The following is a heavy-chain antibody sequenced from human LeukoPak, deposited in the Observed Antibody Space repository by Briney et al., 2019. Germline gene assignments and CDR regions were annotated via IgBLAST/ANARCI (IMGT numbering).Heavy chain of an antibody. D-gene: IGHD3-3*01. Sequence: ASVKVSCKASGYTFTSYDINWVRQATAQGLEWMGWMNPNSGNTGYAQKFQGRVTMTRNTSISTAYMELSSLRSEDTAVYYCATGPQYYDFWSGLNYYYYGMDVWGQETTVTVSS. CDR3: ATGPQYYDFWSGLNYYYYGMDV. J-gene: IGHJ6*02. CDR1: GYTFTSYD. CDR2: MNPNSGNT. V-gene: IGHV1-8*01.